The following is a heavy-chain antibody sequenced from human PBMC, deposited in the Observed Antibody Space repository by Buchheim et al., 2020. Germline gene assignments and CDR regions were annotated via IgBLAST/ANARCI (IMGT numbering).Heavy chain of an antibody. J-gene: IGHJ6*02. V-gene: IGHV4-39*01. D-gene: IGHD4-17*01. Sequence: QLQLQESGPGLVKPSETLSLTCTVSGGSISSSSYYWGWIRQPPGKGLEWIGSNYYSGSTYYNPSLKSRVTISVDTSKNQFSLKLSSVTAADTAVYYCARRLPTVTSYYYYYGMDVWGQGTT. CDR2: NYYSGST. CDR3: ARRLPTVTSYYYYYGMDV. CDR1: GGSISSSSYY.